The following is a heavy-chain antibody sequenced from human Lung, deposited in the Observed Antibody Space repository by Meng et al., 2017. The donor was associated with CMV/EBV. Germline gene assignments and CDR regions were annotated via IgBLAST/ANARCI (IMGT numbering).Heavy chain of an antibody. CDR3: ARDHFVVVPASYGMDV. V-gene: IGHV3-30-3*01. CDR1: GFTFSSYA. J-gene: IGHJ6*02. Sequence: SLKTSCAASGFTFSSYAMHWVRQAPGKGLGWVAVISYDGSNKYYADSVKGRFTISRDNSKNTLYLQMNSLRAEDTAVYYCARDHFVVVPASYGMDVWGQGXTVTVSS. CDR2: ISYDGSNK. D-gene: IGHD2-2*01.